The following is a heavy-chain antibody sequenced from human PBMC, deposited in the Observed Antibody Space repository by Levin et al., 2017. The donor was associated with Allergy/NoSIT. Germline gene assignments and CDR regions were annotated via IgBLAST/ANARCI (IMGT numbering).Heavy chain of an antibody. D-gene: IGHD3-10*01. CDR1: GGSISSSSYY. CDR2: TYYSGST. J-gene: IGHJ5*02. CDR3: ARLMYYYGSGSP. Sequence: SETLSLTCTVSGGSISSSSYYWGWIRQPPGKGLEWIGSTYYSGSTYYNPSLKSRVTISVEKSKNQFSLKLSSVTAADTAVYYCARLMYYYGSGSPWGQGTLVTVSS. V-gene: IGHV4-39*01.